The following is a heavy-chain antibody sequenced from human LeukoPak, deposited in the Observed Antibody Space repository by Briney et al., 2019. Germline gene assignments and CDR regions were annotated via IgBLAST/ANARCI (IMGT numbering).Heavy chain of an antibody. CDR3: ARGSSRRYFQH. J-gene: IGHJ1*01. CDR1: GFTFSSYG. V-gene: IGHV3-33*01. CDR2: IWYDGSNK. Sequence: PGRSLRLSCAASGFTFSSYGMHWVRQAPGKGLEWVAVIWYDGSNKYYADSVKGQFTISRGNAKNSLYLQMNSLGAGDTAVYYCARGSSRRYFQHWGQGTLVTVSS. D-gene: IGHD6-13*01.